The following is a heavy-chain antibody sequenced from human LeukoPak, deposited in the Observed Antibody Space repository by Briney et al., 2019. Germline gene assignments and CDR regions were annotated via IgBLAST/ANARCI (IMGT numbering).Heavy chain of an antibody. V-gene: IGHV5-51*01. CDR3: ARRGYYYGSGSYIHFDY. CDR2: IYPGDSDT. J-gene: IGHJ4*02. D-gene: IGHD3-10*01. Sequence: GESLKISCKGSGYSFTSYWIGWVRQMPGKGLEWMGIIYPGDSDTRYSPSFQGQVTISADKSISTAYLQWSSLKASDTAMYYCARRGYYYGSGSYIHFDYWGQGTLVTVSS. CDR1: GYSFTSYW.